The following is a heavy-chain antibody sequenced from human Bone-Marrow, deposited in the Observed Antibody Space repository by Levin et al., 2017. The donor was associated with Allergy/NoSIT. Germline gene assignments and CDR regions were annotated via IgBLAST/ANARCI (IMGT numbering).Heavy chain of an antibody. Sequence: SETLSLTCAVSGGPISSGGYSWSWIRQPPGKGLEWIVYIYHSGSTYYNSSLKSRATISMDRSKNHFSLNPTSVTAADPAVYFSAKSLSFGAYLDYWGQGTLVTVSS. V-gene: IGHV4-30-2*01. J-gene: IGHJ4*02. D-gene: IGHD3-10*01. CDR2: IYHSGST. CDR1: GGPISSGGYS. CDR3: AKSLSFGAYLDY.